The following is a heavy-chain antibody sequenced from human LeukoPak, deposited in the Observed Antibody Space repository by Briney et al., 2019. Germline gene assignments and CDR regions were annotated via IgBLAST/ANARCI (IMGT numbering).Heavy chain of an antibody. CDR3: ALPQGYCSGGSCPTVDY. Sequence: GSLRLSCAASGFTFSSYSMNWVRQAPGKGLEWVSSISSSSSYIYYADSVKGRFTISRDNAKNSLYLQMNSLRAEDTAVYYCALPQGYCSGGSCPTVDYWGQGTLVTVSS. J-gene: IGHJ4*02. V-gene: IGHV3-21*01. CDR2: ISSSSSYI. CDR1: GFTFSSYS. D-gene: IGHD2-15*01.